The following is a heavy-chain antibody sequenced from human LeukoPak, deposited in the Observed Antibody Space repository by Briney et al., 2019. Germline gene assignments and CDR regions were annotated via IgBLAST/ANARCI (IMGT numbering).Heavy chain of an antibody. J-gene: IGHJ4*02. V-gene: IGHV3-48*04. CDR1: GLTISSYS. D-gene: IGHD5-18*01. CDR3: ARDLGGYSYGSHFDY. CDR2: ISSSSSTI. Sequence: PGGSLRLSCAASGLTISSYSMNWVRQAPGKGLQWVSYISSSSSTIYYADSVKGRFTISRDNAKNSLYLQMNSLRAEDTAVYYCARDLGGYSYGSHFDYWGQGTLVTVSS.